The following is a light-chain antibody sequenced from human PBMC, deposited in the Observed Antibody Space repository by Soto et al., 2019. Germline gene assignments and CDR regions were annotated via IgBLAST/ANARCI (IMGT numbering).Light chain of an antibody. CDR2: DAS. V-gene: IGKV1-5*01. CDR3: QQYNSYSWT. Sequence: DIQLTQSPSFLSASVGDTVTITCRASQTISSWLAWYQQKPGKAPKLLIYDASTLESGVPSRFSGSGSGTEFTLTISSLQPDDFATYYCQQYNSYSWTFGQGTKVDI. CDR1: QTISSW. J-gene: IGKJ1*01.